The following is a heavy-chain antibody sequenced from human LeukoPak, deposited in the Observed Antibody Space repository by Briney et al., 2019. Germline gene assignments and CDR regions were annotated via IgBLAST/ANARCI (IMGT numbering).Heavy chain of an antibody. CDR1: GFTFSSFG. CDR3: ARESSGWSMAYYYYMDV. Sequence: PGGSLRLSCAASGFTFSSFGMNWVRQAPGKGLEWVSFISSSSSYTYYADSVKGRFTISRDNAKNSLYLQMNSLRAEDTAVYYCARESSGWSMAYYYYMDVWGKGTTVTVSS. D-gene: IGHD6-19*01. V-gene: IGHV3-21*01. CDR2: ISSSSSYT. J-gene: IGHJ6*03.